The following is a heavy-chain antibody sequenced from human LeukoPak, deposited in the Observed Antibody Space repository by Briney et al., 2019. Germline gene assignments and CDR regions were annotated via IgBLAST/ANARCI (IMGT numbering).Heavy chain of an antibody. CDR3: ARGPYDFWSDNWFDP. J-gene: IGHJ5*02. CDR1: GGTFSSYA. Sequence: SVKVSCKASGGTFSSYAISWVRQAPGQGLEWMGGIIPIFGTANYAQKFQGRVTITADKSTSTAYMELSSLRSEDTAVYYCARGPYDFWSDNWFDPWGQGTLVTVSS. V-gene: IGHV1-69*06. CDR2: IIPIFGTA. D-gene: IGHD3-3*01.